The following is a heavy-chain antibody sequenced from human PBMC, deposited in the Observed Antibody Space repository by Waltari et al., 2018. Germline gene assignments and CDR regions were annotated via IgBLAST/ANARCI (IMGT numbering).Heavy chain of an antibody. J-gene: IGHJ6*02. Sequence: EVQLVESGGGLVQLGGSLRLSCAASGFTFRSYWMHWVRQAPGKGLVGVSRINSDVSSTSYADSVKGRFTISRDNAKNTLYLQMISLRAEDTAVYYCARENWNYNYGMDVWGQGTTVTVSS. CDR2: INSDVSST. D-gene: IGHD1-1*01. V-gene: IGHV3-74*01. CDR1: GFTFRSYW. CDR3: ARENWNYNYGMDV.